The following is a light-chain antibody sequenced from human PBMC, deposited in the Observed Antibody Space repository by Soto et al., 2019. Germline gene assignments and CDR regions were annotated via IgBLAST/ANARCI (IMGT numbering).Light chain of an antibody. V-gene: IGKV1-5*03. CDR3: QQYNSYSPT. J-gene: IGKJ1*01. Sequence: DIQMTQSPSTLSASVGDRVTITCRASQSISVCLAWYQQKAGKAPNLLIYKASRLESGVPSRFSGSGSETEFTLTLSGLQPGDSATYYCQQYNSYSPTFGQGTKVDIK. CDR2: KAS. CDR1: QSISVC.